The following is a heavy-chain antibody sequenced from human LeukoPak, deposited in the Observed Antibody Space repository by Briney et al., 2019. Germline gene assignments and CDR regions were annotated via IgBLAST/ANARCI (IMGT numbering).Heavy chain of an antibody. CDR2: ISSSGSTI. CDR1: GFTFSSYE. J-gene: IGHJ5*02. V-gene: IGHV3-48*03. CDR3: ARGSTHYGYNWNGYWFDP. Sequence: GGSLRLSCAASGFTFSSYEMNWVRQAPGKGLEWVSYISSSGSTIYYADSVKGRFTISRDNAKNSLYLQMNSLRAEDTAVYYCARGSTHYGYNWNGYWFDPWGQGTPVTVSS. D-gene: IGHD1-1*01.